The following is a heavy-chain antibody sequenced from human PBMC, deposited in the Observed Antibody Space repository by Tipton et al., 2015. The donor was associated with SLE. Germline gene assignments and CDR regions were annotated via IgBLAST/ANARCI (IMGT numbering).Heavy chain of an antibody. J-gene: IGHJ4*02. D-gene: IGHD6-19*01. CDR3: AKGSGWYKD. V-gene: IGHV4-59*01. CDR1: GGSLSSSY. Sequence: TLSLTCIVSGGSLSSSYWSWIRQPPGKGLEWIGSLDDSGNTNYNPSLRSRVTMSIDTSKSQFSLKLSSVTAADTAVFYCAKGSGWYKDWGQGTLVTVSS. CDR2: LDDSGNT.